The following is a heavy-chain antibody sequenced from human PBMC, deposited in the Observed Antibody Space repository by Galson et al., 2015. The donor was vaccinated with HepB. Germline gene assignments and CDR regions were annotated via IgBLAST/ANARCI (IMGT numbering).Heavy chain of an antibody. CDR3: ARDTDCSSTSCYGPGDAFDI. J-gene: IGHJ3*02. V-gene: IGHV3-30*03. CDR1: GFIFSSYG. D-gene: IGHD2-2*01. CDR2: ISYDGSNK. Sequence: SLRLSCATSGFIFSSYGMHWVRQAPGKGLEWVAVISYDGSNKYYGDSVKGRITISRDNSKNTLYLQMNSLRAEDTAVYYCARDTDCSSTSCYGPGDAFDIWGQGTMVTVSS.